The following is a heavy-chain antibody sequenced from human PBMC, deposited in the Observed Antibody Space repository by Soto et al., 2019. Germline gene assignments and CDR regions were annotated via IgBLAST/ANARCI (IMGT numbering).Heavy chain of an antibody. D-gene: IGHD2-2*02. Sequence: PGESLKISCAASGFTFSIYAMSWVRQAPGKGLEWVSGISYSGSSTYYADSVKGRFTISRDNSKNTLYLQMNSLRGEDTAIYYCAKCAGDTAATCYRGIDYWGRGTLVTVSS. CDR2: ISYSGSST. J-gene: IGHJ4*02. CDR1: GFTFSIYA. CDR3: AKCAGDTAATCYRGIDY. V-gene: IGHV3-23*01.